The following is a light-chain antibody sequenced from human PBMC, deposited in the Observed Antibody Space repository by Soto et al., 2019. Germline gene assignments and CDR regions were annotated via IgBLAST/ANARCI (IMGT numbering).Light chain of an antibody. CDR2: DAS. CDR1: QSVSSY. CDR3: QQRSNWPRLT. J-gene: IGKJ4*01. Sequence: VLTQSPATLYLSPGERATLSCRASQSVSSYLAWYQQKPGQAPRLLIYDASNRATGIPARFSGSGSGTDFTLTISSLEPEDFVVYYCQQRSNWPRLTFGGGTKVDIK. V-gene: IGKV3-11*01.